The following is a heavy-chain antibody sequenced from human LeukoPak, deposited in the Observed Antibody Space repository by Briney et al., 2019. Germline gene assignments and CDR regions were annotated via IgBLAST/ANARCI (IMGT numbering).Heavy chain of an antibody. CDR2: IYYSGST. V-gene: IGHV4-59*08. CDR3: ARHAGADSSSWYYFDY. J-gene: IGHJ4*02. D-gene: IGHD6-13*01. CDR1: GGSISSYY. Sequence: SETLSLTCTVSGGSISSYYWSWIRQPPGKGLEWIGYIYYSGSTNYNPSLKSRVTISVDTSKNQFSLKLSSVTAADTAVYYCARHAGADSSSWYYFDYWGQGTLVTVSS.